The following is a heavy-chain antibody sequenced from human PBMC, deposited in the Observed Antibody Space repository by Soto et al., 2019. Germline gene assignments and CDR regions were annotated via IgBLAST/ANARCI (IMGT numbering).Heavy chain of an antibody. J-gene: IGHJ6*02. CDR2: IYYTGST. CDR3: GRRPKTGSFHYYGVDV. Sequence: SETLSLTCTVSGGSIRSSSYYWDWIRQPPGKGLEWIGHIYYTGSTYYIPSLKSRVTISIDTSKNQFSLKLSSVTATDTAVYYCGRRPKTGSFHYYGVDVWGQGTTVTVSS. CDR1: GGSIRSSSYY. V-gene: IGHV4-39*01. D-gene: IGHD1-26*01.